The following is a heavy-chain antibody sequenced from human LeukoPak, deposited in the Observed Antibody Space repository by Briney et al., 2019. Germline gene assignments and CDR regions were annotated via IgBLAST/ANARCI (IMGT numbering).Heavy chain of an antibody. CDR2: INSDGGST. J-gene: IGHJ4*02. V-gene: IGHV3-74*01. Sequence: GGSLRLSCEASGFTFSSYWMHWVRQAPGKGLVWVSRINSDGGSTAYADSVKGRFTISRDNAKNTLYLQMNSLRAEDTAVYYCARGCSSTSCSGDYWGQGTLVAVSS. CDR1: GFTFSSYW. CDR3: ARGCSSTSCSGDY. D-gene: IGHD2-2*01.